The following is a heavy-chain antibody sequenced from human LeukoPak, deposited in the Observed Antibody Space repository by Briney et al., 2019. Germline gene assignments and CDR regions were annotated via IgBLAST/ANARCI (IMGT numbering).Heavy chain of an antibody. J-gene: IGHJ4*02. CDR3: ARDLGMGCSGGSCYAPFDY. Sequence: RASVTVSCKATGGTFTIYAISWVRQAPGQGLEWMGRIIPIFGITNYAQKFQGRVTITADKSTSTAYMELSSLRSEDTAVYYCARDLGMGCSGGSCYAPFDYWGQGTLVTVSS. CDR2: IIPIFGIT. CDR1: GGTFTIYA. D-gene: IGHD2-15*01. V-gene: IGHV1-69*10.